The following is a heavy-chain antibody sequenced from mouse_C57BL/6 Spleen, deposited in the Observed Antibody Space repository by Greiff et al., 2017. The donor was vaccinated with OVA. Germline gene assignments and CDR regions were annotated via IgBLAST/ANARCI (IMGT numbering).Heavy chain of an antibody. Sequence: QVQLKQSGAELVMPGASVKLSCKAFGYTFTSYWMHWVKQRPGQGLEWIGEIDPSDSYTNYNQKFKGKSTLTVDKSSSTAYMQLSSLTSEDSAVYYCARSDYYGGSYWYFDVWGTGTTVTVSS. CDR1: GYTFTSYW. CDR3: ARSDYYGGSYWYFDV. J-gene: IGHJ1*03. D-gene: IGHD1-1*01. V-gene: IGHV1-69*01. CDR2: IDPSDSYT.